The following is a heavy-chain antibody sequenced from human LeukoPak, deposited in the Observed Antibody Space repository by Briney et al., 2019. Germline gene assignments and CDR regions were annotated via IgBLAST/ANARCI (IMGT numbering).Heavy chain of an antibody. CDR1: GDSITSGTSY. D-gene: IGHD6-13*01. Sequence: SETLSLTCAVSGDSITSGTSYWGWIRQPPGKGLEWVGSISFAMYTYYNPSLTSRVTISADTSKNQFSLRLTSVTAADTAVYYCARQKGSPNAWYDFDYWGQGTLVTVSS. CDR2: ISFAMYT. V-gene: IGHV4-39*01. J-gene: IGHJ4*02. CDR3: ARQKGSPNAWYDFDY.